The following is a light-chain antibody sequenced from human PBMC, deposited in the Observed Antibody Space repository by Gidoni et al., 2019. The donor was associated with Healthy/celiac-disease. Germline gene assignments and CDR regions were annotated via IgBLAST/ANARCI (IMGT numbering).Light chain of an antibody. CDR1: SLRSYY. Sequence: SELTQDPAVSVTLGQTVRITCQGDSLRSYYASWYQQKPGQAPVLVIYGKNNRPSGIPDRFSGSSSRNTASLTITGAQAEDEADYYCNSRDSIGNIGVFGGGTKLSVL. J-gene: IGLJ3*02. CDR2: GKN. V-gene: IGLV3-19*01. CDR3: NSRDSIGNIGV.